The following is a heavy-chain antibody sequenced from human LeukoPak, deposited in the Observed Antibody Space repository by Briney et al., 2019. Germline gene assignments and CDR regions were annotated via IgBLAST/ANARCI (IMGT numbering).Heavy chain of an antibody. V-gene: IGHV1-2*02. Sequence: ASVKVSCKASGYTFTGYYMHWVRQAPGQGLEWMGWINPNSGGTNYAQKFQGRVTKTRDTSISTAYMELSRLRSDDPAVYYCARGDMIVAYYFDYWGQGTLVTVSS. CDR1: GYTFTGYY. D-gene: IGHD3-22*01. J-gene: IGHJ4*02. CDR3: ARGDMIVAYYFDY. CDR2: INPNSGGT.